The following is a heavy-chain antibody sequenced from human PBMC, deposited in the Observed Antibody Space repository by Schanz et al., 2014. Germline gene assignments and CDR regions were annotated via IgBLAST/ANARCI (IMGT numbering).Heavy chain of an antibody. Sequence: EVQLLESGGGLIQPGGSLRLSCAASGFNFSDYAMCWVRQAPGKGLEWVSAISGGGGTTYYTDSVKGRFTVSRDNSKNTLYLQLNSLRAEDTAVYYCARDFHGYGPHLDYWGQGSLVTVSS. CDR1: GFNFSDYA. V-gene: IGHV3-23*01. CDR2: ISGGGGTT. D-gene: IGHD5-12*01. J-gene: IGHJ4*02. CDR3: ARDFHGYGPHLDY.